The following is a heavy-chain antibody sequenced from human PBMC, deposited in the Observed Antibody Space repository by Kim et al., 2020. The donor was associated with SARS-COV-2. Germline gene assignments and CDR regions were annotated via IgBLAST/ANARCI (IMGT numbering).Heavy chain of an antibody. J-gene: IGHJ3*02. Sequence: SETLSLTCTVSGGSISSSSYYWGWIRQPPGKGLEWIGSIYYSGSTYYNPSLKSRVTISVDTSKNQFSLKLSSVTAADTAVYYCARHNSSGWLDAFDIWGQGTMVTVSS. CDR1: GGSISSSSYY. CDR3: ARHNSSGWLDAFDI. V-gene: IGHV4-39*01. CDR2: IYYSGST. D-gene: IGHD6-19*01.